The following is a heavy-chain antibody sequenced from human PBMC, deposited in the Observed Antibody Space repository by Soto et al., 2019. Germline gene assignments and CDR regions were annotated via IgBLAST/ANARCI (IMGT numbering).Heavy chain of an antibody. CDR2: ISAYNGNT. V-gene: IGHV1-18*01. D-gene: IGHD6-13*01. J-gene: IGHJ6*02. CDR3: ARYSSSWYDYYYGMEV. CDR1: GYTFTSYG. Sequence: QVQLVQSGAEVKKPGASVKVSCKASGYTFTSYGISWVRQAPGQGLEWMGWISAYNGNTNYAQKLQGRVTMTTDTSTNTDYMELRGLRSDDTAVYYCARYSSSWYDYYYGMEVWGQGTTVTVSS.